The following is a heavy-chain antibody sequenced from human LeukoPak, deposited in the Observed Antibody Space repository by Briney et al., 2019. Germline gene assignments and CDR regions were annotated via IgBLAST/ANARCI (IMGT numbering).Heavy chain of an antibody. CDR1: GGSISSSSYY. Sequence: SETLSLTWTVAGGSISSSSYYWSWLRQRDGKGLEWNGRIYASGSTNYNPSLKSRVTMSVDTSKTQFSLKLSSVTAADTAVYYCARDGRGDYYDSLWFDPWGQGTLVTVSS. J-gene: IGHJ5*02. CDR3: ARDGRGDYYDSLWFDP. V-gene: IGHV4-61*02. D-gene: IGHD3-22*01. CDR2: IYASGST.